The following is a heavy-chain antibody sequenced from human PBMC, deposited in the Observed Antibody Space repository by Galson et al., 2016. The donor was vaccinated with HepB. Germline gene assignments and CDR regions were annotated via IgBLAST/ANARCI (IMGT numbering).Heavy chain of an antibody. D-gene: IGHD3-22*01. CDR3: AHVRSGFDAFDV. V-gene: IGHV2-5*02. CDR1: GFSLTTGGVR. J-gene: IGHJ3*01. Sequence: PALVKPTQTLTLTCTSSGFSLTTGGVRVGWIRQPPGKALEWLALIYWDDDKRYSPSLKSRLTITKDTSKNQVVLTMTNMDPGDTATYYCAHVRSGFDAFDVWGQGTMVTVSS. CDR2: IYWDDDK.